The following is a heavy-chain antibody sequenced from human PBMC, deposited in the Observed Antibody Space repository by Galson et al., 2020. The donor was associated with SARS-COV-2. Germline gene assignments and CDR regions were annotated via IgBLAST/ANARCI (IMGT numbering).Heavy chain of an antibody. V-gene: IGHV3-66*02. CDR2: IYSGGST. D-gene: IGHD4-17*01. Sequence: GGSLRLSCAASGFTVSSNYMSWVRQAPGKGLEWVSVIYSGGSTYYADSVKGRFTISRDNSKNTLYLQMNSLRAEDTAVYYCAREGATVTTRAVTYWGQGTLVTVSS. CDR3: AREGATVTTRAVTY. J-gene: IGHJ4*02. CDR1: GFTVSSNY.